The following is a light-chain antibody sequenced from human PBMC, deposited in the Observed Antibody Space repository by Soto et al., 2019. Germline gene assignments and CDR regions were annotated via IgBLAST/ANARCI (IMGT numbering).Light chain of an antibody. CDR2: GAS. V-gene: IGKV3-20*01. Sequence: ESVLTQSPGTLSLSPGERATLSCRASQSVSSNYLAWYQQKPGQAPRLLIYGASTRATGIPDRFSGSGSGTDFTLTISRLEPEESAVYYCQQRHMWPITFGQGTRLEIK. CDR3: QQRHMWPIT. J-gene: IGKJ5*01. CDR1: QSVSSNY.